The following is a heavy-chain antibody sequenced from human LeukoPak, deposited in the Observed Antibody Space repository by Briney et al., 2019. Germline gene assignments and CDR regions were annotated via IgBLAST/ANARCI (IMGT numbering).Heavy chain of an antibody. J-gene: IGHJ3*02. CDR2: VNHSCGIT. CDR1: GYTFTSYY. CDR3: ARDRVTSFGVIIMPFGI. V-gene: IGHV1-46*01. Sequence: ALVKLSRTASGYTFTSYYLHRVREGPAQGHGRGGIVNHSCGITSYTQKFQGRVTMPRDTSTSTVYMDLSSLRSEDTARYYCARDRVTSFGVIIMPFGILGQGTMVPVSS. D-gene: IGHD3-3*01.